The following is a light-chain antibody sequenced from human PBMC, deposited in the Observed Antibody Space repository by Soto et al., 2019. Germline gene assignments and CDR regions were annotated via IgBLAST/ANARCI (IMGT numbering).Light chain of an antibody. V-gene: IGKV3-15*01. CDR1: QSVANS. J-gene: IGKJ1*01. CDR2: SAS. CDR3: QQYNNCWT. Sequence: EIVMTQSPDTLSVSPGERATLSCRASQSVANSIAWYQQKPGQAPRLLIYSASTRATGIPARFSGSGSGTGFTLTISSLQSEDFAAYYCQQYNNCWTFGQGTKVDIK.